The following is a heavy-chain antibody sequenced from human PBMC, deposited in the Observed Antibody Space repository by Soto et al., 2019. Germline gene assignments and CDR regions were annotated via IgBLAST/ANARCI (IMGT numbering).Heavy chain of an antibody. Sequence: PSETLSLTCTVSGGAVSSGSYYWSWIRHPPGKGLAWIGYIYYSGGTNYNPSLKSRVTISVDTSKNQFSLKLSSVTAAGTAVYYCGRVGVNHGCDCWGRGTMGTCAS. CDR1: GGAVSSGSYY. D-gene: IGHD3-3*01. CDR3: GRVGVNHGCDC. V-gene: IGHV4-61*01. J-gene: IGHJ4*02. CDR2: IYYSGGT.